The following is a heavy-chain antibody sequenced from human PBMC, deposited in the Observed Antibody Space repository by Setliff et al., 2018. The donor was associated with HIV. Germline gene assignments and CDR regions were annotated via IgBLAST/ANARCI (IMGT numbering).Heavy chain of an antibody. CDR3: AKDNLYSSGIYQFDY. J-gene: IGHJ4*02. CDR2: ISWNGGSK. D-gene: IGHD3-10*01. Sequence: PGGSLRLSCAASGFTFDDHTMHWVRQAPGKGLEWISLISWNGGSKDYAESVKGRFTISRDNSKNSLYLQMNSLGAEDTAVYYCAKDNLYSSGIYQFDYWGQGTMVTVS. CDR1: GFTFDDHT. V-gene: IGHV3-43D*04.